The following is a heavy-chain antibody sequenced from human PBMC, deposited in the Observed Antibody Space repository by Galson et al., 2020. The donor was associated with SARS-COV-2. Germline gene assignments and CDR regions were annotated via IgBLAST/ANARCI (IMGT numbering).Heavy chain of an antibody. CDR1: GFTFSNYA. CDR2: IWYDGRNK. D-gene: IGHD1-26*01. Sequence: SCAASGFTFSNYAMHWVRQAPGKGLQWVAVIWYDGRNKYYADSVNGRFTISRDNSKNTLYLQMNSLKVEDTAVYYCARELKEGATDYWGQGTLVTVSS. J-gene: IGHJ4*02. V-gene: IGHV3-33*01. CDR3: ARELKEGATDY.